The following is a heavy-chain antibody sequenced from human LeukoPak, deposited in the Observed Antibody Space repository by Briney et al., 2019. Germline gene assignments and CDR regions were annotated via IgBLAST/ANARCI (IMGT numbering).Heavy chain of an antibody. J-gene: IGHJ4*02. Sequence: ASVKVSCKASDYTFTSYGISWVRQAPGQGLEWMGRISTYNGNTNYAQKLQGRVTMTTDTSTSTAYMELRSLRSDDTAVYYCARDYSSGWPNFDYWGQGTLVTVSS. CDR3: ARDYSSGWPNFDY. CDR1: DYTFTSYG. CDR2: ISTYNGNT. D-gene: IGHD6-19*01. V-gene: IGHV1-18*01.